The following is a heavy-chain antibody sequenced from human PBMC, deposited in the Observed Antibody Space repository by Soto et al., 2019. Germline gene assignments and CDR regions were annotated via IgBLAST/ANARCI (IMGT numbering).Heavy chain of an antibody. CDR1: GYSFSSYW. Sequence: PGESLRISCKGSGYSFSSYWIGWVRQMPGKGLEWMGIIYPGDSDTRYSPSFQGQVTISADKSISTAYLQWSSLKASDTAMYYCARQKYGLGGPYWYYGMDVWGQGTTVTVSS. J-gene: IGHJ6*02. CDR2: IYPGDSDT. D-gene: IGHD3-16*01. V-gene: IGHV5-51*01. CDR3: ARQKYGLGGPYWYYGMDV.